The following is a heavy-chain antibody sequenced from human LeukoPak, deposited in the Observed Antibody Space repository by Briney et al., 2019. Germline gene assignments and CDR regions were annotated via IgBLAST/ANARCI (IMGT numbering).Heavy chain of an antibody. Sequence: ASVKVSCKASGGTFSSYAISWVRQAPGQGLEWMGRIIPILGIANYAQKFQGGVTITADKSTSTAYMELSSLRSEDTAVYYCARQQTYSSSWYNRIFDYWGQGTLVTVSS. D-gene: IGHD6-13*01. CDR1: GGTFSSYA. CDR2: IIPILGIA. V-gene: IGHV1-69*04. CDR3: ARQQTYSSSWYNRIFDY. J-gene: IGHJ4*02.